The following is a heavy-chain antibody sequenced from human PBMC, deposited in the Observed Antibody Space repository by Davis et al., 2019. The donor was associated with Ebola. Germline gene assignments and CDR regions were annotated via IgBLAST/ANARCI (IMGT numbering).Heavy chain of an antibody. D-gene: IGHD2/OR15-2a*01. CDR3: AKDNRNIWSEV. V-gene: IGHV3-23*01. CDR1: GFTFSTYV. J-gene: IGHJ3*01. Sequence: PGGSLRLSCSASGFTFSTYVMSWVRQAPGKGLEWVSTYGTSADTYYADSVKGRFTISRDNSKNTLHLQMNGLRVEDTAIYYCAKDNRNIWSEVWGQGTMVTVSS. CDR2: YGTSADT.